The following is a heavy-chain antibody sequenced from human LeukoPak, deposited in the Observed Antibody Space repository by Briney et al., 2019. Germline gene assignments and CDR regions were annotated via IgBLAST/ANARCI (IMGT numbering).Heavy chain of an antibody. V-gene: IGHV1-46*01. J-gene: IGHJ4*02. Sequence: ASVKVSCKASGYTFTRYYIHWVRQAPGQGLEWMGIINLSGGSTSYAQKFQGRVTMTRDTSTSAVYMDLSSLRSEDTAVYYCARGAGANSGDYWGQGTPVTVSS. CDR2: INLSGGST. CDR1: GYTFTRYY. D-gene: IGHD4-23*01. CDR3: ARGAGANSGDY.